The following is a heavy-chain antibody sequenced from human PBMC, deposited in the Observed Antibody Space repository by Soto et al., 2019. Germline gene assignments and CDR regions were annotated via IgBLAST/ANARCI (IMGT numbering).Heavy chain of an antibody. CDR1: GGSITSGGYS. CDR2: IYHRGST. V-gene: IGHV4-30-2*01. J-gene: IGHJ4*02. CDR3: AREFGGYYSFDH. Sequence: SETLSLTCAVSGGSITSGGYSWSWIRQPPGKGLEWIGYIYHRGSTYYNPSLKSRVTISVDTSKNQFSLKLSSVTAADTAVYYCAREFGGYYSFDHWGQGTLVTVSS. D-gene: IGHD3-3*01.